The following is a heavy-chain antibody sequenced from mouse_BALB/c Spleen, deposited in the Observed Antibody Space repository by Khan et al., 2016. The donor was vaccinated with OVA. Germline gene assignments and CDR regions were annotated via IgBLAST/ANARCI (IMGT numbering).Heavy chain of an antibody. D-gene: IGHD2-3*01. CDR1: GYTFTDYA. V-gene: IGHV1S137*01. CDR3: ARPAYDGYYDY. Sequence: QVQLQQSGPELVRPGVSVKISCKGFGYTFTDYAMHWVKQSHAKSLEWIGLISTYSGNTNYNQKFKGKATMTVDKSSSTAYMELARLTSEDSAIYCGARPAYDGYYDYWGQGTTLTVSS. CDR2: ISTYSGNT. J-gene: IGHJ2*01.